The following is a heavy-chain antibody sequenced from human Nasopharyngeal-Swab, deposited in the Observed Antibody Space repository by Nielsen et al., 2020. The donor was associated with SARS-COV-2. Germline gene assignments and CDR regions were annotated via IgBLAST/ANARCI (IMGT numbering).Heavy chain of an antibody. D-gene: IGHD3-10*01. CDR1: SCSFPSYA. CDR3: ATDRRVTLSHYFDY. Sequence: VAVTVSCQGWSCSFPSYAMHWVRQAPGQRLEWMGWINAGNGNTKYSQKFQGRVTITRDTSASTAYMELSSLRSEDTAVYYCATDRRVTLSHYFDYWGQGTLVTVSS. CDR2: INAGNGNT. V-gene: IGHV1-3*01. J-gene: IGHJ4*02.